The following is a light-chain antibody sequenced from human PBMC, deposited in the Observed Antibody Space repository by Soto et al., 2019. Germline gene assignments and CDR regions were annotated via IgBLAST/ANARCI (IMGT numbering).Light chain of an antibody. CDR3: QQYGSSPRT. J-gene: IGKJ1*01. V-gene: IGKV3-20*01. CDR1: QSVSSTY. Sequence: VMTQAPATLSVSPGERATLSCRASQSVSSTYLIWYQQKPGQAPRLLIYGASSRATGIPDRFSGRGSGTDFTLTISRLEPEDFAVYYCQQYGSSPRTFGQGTKVDIK. CDR2: GAS.